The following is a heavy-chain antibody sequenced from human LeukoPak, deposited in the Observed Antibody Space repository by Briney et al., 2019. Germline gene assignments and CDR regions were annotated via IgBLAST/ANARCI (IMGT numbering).Heavy chain of an antibody. CDR2: IRQDGGAK. D-gene: IGHD3-16*01. Sequence: GGSLRLSCAVSGFTFSSYWMSWVRQAPGKGLEWVANIRQDGGAKYYVDSVKGRFTISRDNARNSLYLQMNSLRAEDTGVYYCATSYDAPASMWGQGTLVTVSS. CDR1: GFTFSSYW. V-gene: IGHV3-7*01. CDR3: ATSYDAPASM. J-gene: IGHJ4*02.